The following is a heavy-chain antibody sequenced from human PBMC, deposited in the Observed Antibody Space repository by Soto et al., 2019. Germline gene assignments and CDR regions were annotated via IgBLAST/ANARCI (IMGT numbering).Heavy chain of an antibody. CDR3: ARDRGNSPYYYYYGMDV. CDR2: ISSSSSYI. D-gene: IGHD3-10*01. Sequence: TGGSLRLSCAASGFTFSSYSMNWVRQAPGKGLEWVSSISSSSSYIYYADSVKGRFTISRDNAKNSLYLQMNSLRAEDTAVYYCARDRGNSPYYYYYGMDVWGQGTTVTVSS. CDR1: GFTFSSYS. V-gene: IGHV3-21*01. J-gene: IGHJ6*02.